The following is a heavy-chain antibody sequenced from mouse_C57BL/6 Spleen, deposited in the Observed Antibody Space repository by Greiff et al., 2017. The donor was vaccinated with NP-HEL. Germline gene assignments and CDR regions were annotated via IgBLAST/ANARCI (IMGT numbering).Heavy chain of an antibody. D-gene: IGHD1-1*01. CDR2: ISSGGSYT. CDR1: GFTFSSYG. V-gene: IGHV5-6*01. Sequence: EVQLVESGGDLVKPGGSLKLSCAASGFTFSSYGMSWVRQTPDKRLEWVATISSGGSYTYYPDSVKGRFTISRDNAKNTLYLQMSSLKSEDTAMYYCARHPLDYGSSYDYAMDYWGQGTSVTVSS. J-gene: IGHJ4*01. CDR3: ARHPLDYGSSYDYAMDY.